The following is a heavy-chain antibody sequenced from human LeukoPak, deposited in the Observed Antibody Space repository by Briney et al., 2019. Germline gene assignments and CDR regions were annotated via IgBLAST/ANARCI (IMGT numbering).Heavy chain of an antibody. CDR1: GFTFSSYA. Sequence: GGPLRLSCAASGFTFSSYAMSWVRQAPGKGLEWVSAISGSGGSTYYADSVKGRFTISRDNSKNTLYLQMNSLRAEDTAVYYCAKDRGRAGGNYFDYWGQGTLVTVSS. CDR2: ISGSGGST. CDR3: AKDRGRAGGNYFDY. J-gene: IGHJ4*02. V-gene: IGHV3-23*01. D-gene: IGHD3-10*01.